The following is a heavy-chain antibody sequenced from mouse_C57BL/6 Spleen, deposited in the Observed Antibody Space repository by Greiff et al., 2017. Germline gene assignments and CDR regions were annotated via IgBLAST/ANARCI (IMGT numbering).Heavy chain of an antibody. CDR1: GYTFTSYW. Sequence: QVQLQQPGAELVRPGSSVKLSCKASGYTFTSYWMDWVKQRPGQGLEWIGNIYPSDSENHYNQKFKDKATLTVDKSSSTAYMQLSSLTSEDSAVYYCAREITTGDFDYWGQGTTLTVSS. CDR2: IYPSDSEN. D-gene: IGHD1-1*01. CDR3: AREITTGDFDY. J-gene: IGHJ2*01. V-gene: IGHV1-61*01.